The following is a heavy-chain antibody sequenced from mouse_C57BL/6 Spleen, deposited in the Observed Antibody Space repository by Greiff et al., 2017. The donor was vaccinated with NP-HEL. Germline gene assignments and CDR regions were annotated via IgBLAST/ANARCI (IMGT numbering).Heavy chain of an antibody. CDR2: ISYDGSN. V-gene: IGHV3-6*01. CDR1: GYSITSGYY. D-gene: IGHD1-1*01. Sequence: EVKLVESGPGLVKPSQSLSLTCSVTGYSITSGYYWNWIRQFPGNKLEWMGYISYDGSNNYNPSLKNRISITRDTSKNQFFLKLNSVTTEDTATYYCARESSSYYYYAMDYWGQGTSVTVSS. CDR3: ARESSSYYYYAMDY. J-gene: IGHJ4*01.